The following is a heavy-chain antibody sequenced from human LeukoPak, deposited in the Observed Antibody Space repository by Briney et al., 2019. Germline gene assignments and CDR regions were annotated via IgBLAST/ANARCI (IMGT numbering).Heavy chain of an antibody. Sequence: SETLSLTCAVYGGSFSGYYWSWIRQPPGKGLEWIGEINHSGSTNYNPSLKSRVTISVDTSKNQFSLKLSSVTAADTAVYYCARGSHRNTYYYGSGKTAWFDPWGQGTLVTVSS. D-gene: IGHD3-10*01. CDR3: ARGSHRNTYYYGSGKTAWFDP. CDR1: GGSFSGYY. CDR2: INHSGST. J-gene: IGHJ5*02. V-gene: IGHV4-34*01.